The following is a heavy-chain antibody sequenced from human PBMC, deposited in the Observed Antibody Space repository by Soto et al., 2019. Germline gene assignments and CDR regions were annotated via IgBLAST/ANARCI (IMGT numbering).Heavy chain of an antibody. Sequence: ASVKVSCKASGYTFTSYALHSVRQAPGQRLEWMEWVNAGNGNTKYSQKFQGRDTITRDTSASTAYMELSSLRSEDTAVYYCARDLPPIAYWGQGTLVTVSS. CDR1: GYTFTSYA. CDR3: ARDLPPIAY. CDR2: VNAGNGNT. V-gene: IGHV1-3*01. J-gene: IGHJ4*02.